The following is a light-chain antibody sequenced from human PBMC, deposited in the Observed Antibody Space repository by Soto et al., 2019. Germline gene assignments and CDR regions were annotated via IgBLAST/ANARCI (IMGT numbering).Light chain of an antibody. J-gene: IGKJ2*01. CDR2: SAS. V-gene: IGKV3-15*01. CDR3: QQSRT. CDR1: QSISDT. Sequence: EFVLTQSPGTLSLSPGGRATLSCRASQSISDTLAWYQQKPGQAPRLLIYSASRGATGFPARFSGSGSGTEFTLTISSLQSEDFAIYYCQQSRTFAQGTKVDIK.